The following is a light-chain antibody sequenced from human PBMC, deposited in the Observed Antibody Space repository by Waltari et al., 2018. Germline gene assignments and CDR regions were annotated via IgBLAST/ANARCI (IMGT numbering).Light chain of an antibody. CDR1: KWGEKY. J-gene: IGLJ2*01. Sequence: SYDLTQPLSVSVSPGQTASITCSADKWGEKYTCWYQQKPGQSPVLVIYENTTRHSVTPDRFSGSNSGSTSTLPIRGTLAMDEADYYCKAWDSTTVLFGGGTKLTV. V-gene: IGLV3-1*01. CDR2: ENT. CDR3: KAWDSTTVL.